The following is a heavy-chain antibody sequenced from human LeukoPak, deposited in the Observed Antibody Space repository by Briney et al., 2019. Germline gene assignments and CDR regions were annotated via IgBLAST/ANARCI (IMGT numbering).Heavy chain of an antibody. CDR1: GFSFSNTW. D-gene: IGHD4-17*01. CDR3: TPGGKDYVH. J-gene: IGHJ4*02. Sequence: GGSLRLSCAASGFSFSNTWMNWVRLAPGKGLEWVGRVKSKSDGGTAEYAAPVKGRFIILRDDSKSTLYVQMSSLKIEDTALYYCTPGGKDYVHWGQGTLVTVSS. V-gene: IGHV3-15*07. CDR2: VKSKSDGGTA.